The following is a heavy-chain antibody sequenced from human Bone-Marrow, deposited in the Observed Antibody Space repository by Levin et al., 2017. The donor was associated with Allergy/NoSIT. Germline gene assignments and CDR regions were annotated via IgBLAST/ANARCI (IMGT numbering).Heavy chain of an antibody. J-gene: IGHJ6*02. CDR2: ISWNSGSI. Sequence: SLKISCAASGFTFDDYAMHWVRQAPGKGLEWVSGISWNSGSIGYADSVKGRFTISRDNAKNSLYLQMNSLRAEDTALYYCAKDVGSPIYDFWSGYLYYYYGMDVWGQGTTVTVSS. CDR3: AKDVGSPIYDFWSGYLYYYYGMDV. D-gene: IGHD3-3*01. CDR1: GFTFDDYA. V-gene: IGHV3-9*01.